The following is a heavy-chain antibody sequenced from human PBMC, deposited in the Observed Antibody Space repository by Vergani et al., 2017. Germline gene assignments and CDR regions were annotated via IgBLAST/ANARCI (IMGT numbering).Heavy chain of an antibody. CDR2: IDWDEDK. CDR1: GFSLSTSGVF. V-gene: IGHV2-70*01. CDR3: ARGKGYIYETNVDY. J-gene: IGHJ4*02. Sequence: QVTLRESGPALVKPTQTLTLTCTFSGFSLSTSGVFVTWIRQPPGKALEWLALIDWDEDKFYSTSLKTRLTISKDTSNNQVVLTMTNMDPVDTATYYCARGKGYIYETNVDYWGQGTLVTVSS. D-gene: IGHD5-18*01.